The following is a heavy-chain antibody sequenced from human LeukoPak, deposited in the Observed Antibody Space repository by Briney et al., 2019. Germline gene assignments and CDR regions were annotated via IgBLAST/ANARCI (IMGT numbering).Heavy chain of an antibody. CDR2: ISGSGGST. CDR1: GFTFSSYA. Sequence: GGSLRLSCAASGFTFSSYAMSWVRQAPGKGLEWVSAISGSGGSTYYEDSVKGRFTISRDNSKNTLYLQMNSLRAEDTAVYYCAHIGLIRTAITPIAVAGLDYWGQGTLVTVSS. D-gene: IGHD6-19*01. V-gene: IGHV3-23*01. CDR3: AHIGLIRTAITPIAVAGLDY. J-gene: IGHJ4*02.